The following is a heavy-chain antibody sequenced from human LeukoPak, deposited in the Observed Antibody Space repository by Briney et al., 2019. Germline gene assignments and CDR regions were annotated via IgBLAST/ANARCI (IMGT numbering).Heavy chain of an antibody. CDR1: GGSISSYY. CDR3: ARRRLGAAGNWFDP. D-gene: IGHD6-13*01. CDR2: IYYSGRT. V-gene: IGHV4-59*08. J-gene: IGHJ5*02. Sequence: SETLSLTCTVSGGSISSYYWSWIRKSPGKGLEWIGYIYYSGRTNYNPSLKSRVTISVDTSKNQFSLRLNSVTAADTAVYFCARRRLGAAGNWFDPRGQGTLVTVSS.